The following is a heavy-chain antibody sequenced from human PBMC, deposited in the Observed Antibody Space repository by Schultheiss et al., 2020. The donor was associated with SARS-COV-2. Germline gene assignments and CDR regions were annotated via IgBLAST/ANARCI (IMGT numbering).Heavy chain of an antibody. D-gene: IGHD3-3*01. CDR2: IYPGDSDT. CDR3: ASTTVRGQYYDFWSGTDSIDI. V-gene: IGHV5-51*01. Sequence: GGSLRLSCKGSGYSFTSYWISWVRQMPGKGLEWMGIIYPGDSDTRYSPSFQGQVTISADKSISTAYLQWSSLKASDTAMYYCASTTVRGQYYDFWSGTDSIDIWGQGTMVTVSS. J-gene: IGHJ3*02. CDR1: GYSFTSYW.